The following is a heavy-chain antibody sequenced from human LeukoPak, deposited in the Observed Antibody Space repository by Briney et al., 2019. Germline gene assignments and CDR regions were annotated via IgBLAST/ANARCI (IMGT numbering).Heavy chain of an antibody. V-gene: IGHV3-11*01. CDR2: ITSSGDDI. CDR1: GFTFSDYY. CDR3: AGDIVATSGDF. D-gene: IGHD5-12*01. Sequence: TPGGSLRLSCAASGFTFSDYYMSWIRQAPGKGLEWVAYITSSGDDIYYAESVKGRFTSSRDNAKNALFLRMSSLRVEDTATYYCAGDIVATSGDFWGQGTLVSVSS. J-gene: IGHJ4*02.